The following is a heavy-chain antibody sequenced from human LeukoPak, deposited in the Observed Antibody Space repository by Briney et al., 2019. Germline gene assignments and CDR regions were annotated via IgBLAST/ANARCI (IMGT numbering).Heavy chain of an antibody. CDR2: IRYDGSNK. CDR1: GFTFSSYG. D-gene: IGHD2-2*01. Sequence: GGSLRLSCAASGFTFSSYGMHWVRQAPGKGLEWVAFIRYDGSNKYYADSVKGRFTISRDNSKNTLYLQMNSLRAEDTAVYYCAKEDGGSSTSCSFDYWGQGTLVTVSS. V-gene: IGHV3-30*02. J-gene: IGHJ4*02. CDR3: AKEDGGSSTSCSFDY.